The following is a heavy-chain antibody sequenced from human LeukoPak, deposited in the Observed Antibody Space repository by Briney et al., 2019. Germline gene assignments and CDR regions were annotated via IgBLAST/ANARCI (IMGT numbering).Heavy chain of an antibody. J-gene: IGHJ1*01. CDR1: GFTFSYYA. CDR2: ISFDGSST. CDR3: ARDPGASLTLHVDH. V-gene: IGHV3-30*04. Sequence: PGGSLRLSCTASGFTFSYYAMHWVRQAQGKGLEWLAVISFDGSSTYYADSVKGRFSISRDNSNSTLHLQLNSLSADDTAVYYCARDPGASLTLHVDHWGQGTLITVSS. D-gene: IGHD1-26*01.